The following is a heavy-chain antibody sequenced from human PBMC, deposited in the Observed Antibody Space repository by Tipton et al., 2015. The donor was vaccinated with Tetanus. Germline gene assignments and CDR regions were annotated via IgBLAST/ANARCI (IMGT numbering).Heavy chain of an antibody. J-gene: IGHJ5*01. CDR2: ISYSSTSI. Sequence: GSLRLSCEGSGFSFRGFGMNWVRQAPGKGLEWISYISYSSTSIYYADSVKGRFAVSRDNAKNSLYLQMNTLTDDDTAVYYCARGGEARANWFDSWGQGTLVTVSS. CDR1: GFSFRGFG. V-gene: IGHV3-48*02. CDR3: ARGGEARANWFDS.